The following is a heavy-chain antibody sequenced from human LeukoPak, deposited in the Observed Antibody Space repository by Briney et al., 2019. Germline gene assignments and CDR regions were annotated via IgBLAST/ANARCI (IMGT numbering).Heavy chain of an antibody. Sequence: SETLSLTCTVSGGSISRYSWSWIRKPPGKGQEWIGYIYSSGSTNYKPSLKSRVTISIDTAKNQFSLKLNSVTAADTAMYYCARVETSAWSTSYYYYFHMDVWGKGTTVTISS. CDR2: IYSSGST. J-gene: IGHJ6*03. V-gene: IGHV4-59*01. D-gene: IGHD6-19*01. CDR3: ARVETSAWSTSYYYYFHMDV. CDR1: GGSISRYS.